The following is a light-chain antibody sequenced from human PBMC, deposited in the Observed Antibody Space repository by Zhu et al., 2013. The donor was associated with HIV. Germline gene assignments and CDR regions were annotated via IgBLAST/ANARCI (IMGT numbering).Light chain of an antibody. CDR3: SSYAGSNNYV. CDR2: EVS. Sequence: QSALTQPPSVSGSPGQSVAISCTGTSSDVGSYNSVSWYQQHPGKAPKLMIYEVSKRPSGVPDRFSGSKSGNTASLTVSGLQAEDEADYYCSSYAGSNNYVFGTGTKVTVL. J-gene: IGLJ1*01. V-gene: IGLV2-8*01. CDR1: SSDVGSYNS.